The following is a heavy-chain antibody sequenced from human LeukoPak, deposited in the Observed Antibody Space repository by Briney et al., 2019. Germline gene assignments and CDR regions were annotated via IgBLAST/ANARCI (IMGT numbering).Heavy chain of an antibody. CDR2: INPNTGGT. V-gene: IGHV1-2*02. CDR3: ARGILRYLERLNTGYYFDY. Sequence: GASVKVSCKASGYTFSGYYMHWVRQAPGQGLEWMGWINPNTGGTNYAQKFQGRVTMTRDTSISTAYMDLSRLTSNDTAMYYCARGILRYLERLNTGYYFDYWGQGTLVTVSS. D-gene: IGHD3-3*01. CDR1: GYTFSGYY. J-gene: IGHJ4*02.